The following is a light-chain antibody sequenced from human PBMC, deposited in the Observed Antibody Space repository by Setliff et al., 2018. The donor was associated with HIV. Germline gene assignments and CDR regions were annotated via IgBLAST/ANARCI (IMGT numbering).Light chain of an antibody. CDR2: DVS. CDR3: SSYTSSSTLPFV. Sequence: QSALTQPASVSGSLGQSINISCTGTSSDVGGYNYVSWYQQHPGKAPKLMIYDVSNRPSGVSNRFSGSKSGNTASLTISGLQAEDEADYYCSSYTSSSTLPFVFGTGTKVTVL. CDR1: SSDVGGYNY. V-gene: IGLV2-14*03. J-gene: IGLJ1*01.